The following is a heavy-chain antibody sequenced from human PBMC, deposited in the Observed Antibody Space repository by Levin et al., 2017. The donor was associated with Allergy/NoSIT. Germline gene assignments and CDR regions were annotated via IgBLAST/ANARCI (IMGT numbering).Heavy chain of an antibody. CDR3: AGLTTVTSEGSDYYFYYYMDV. D-gene: IGHD4-17*01. Sequence: ASVKVSCRTSGYSFTDHYIHWVRQAPGQGLEGMGRINPKSGGTNYAEKFQGRVTMTRDTSINTAYMELSRLISDDTAGYYCAGLTTVTSEGSDYYFYYYMDVWGEGTAVTVAS. CDR2: INPKSGGT. J-gene: IGHJ6*03. CDR1: GYSFTDHY. V-gene: IGHV1-2*06.